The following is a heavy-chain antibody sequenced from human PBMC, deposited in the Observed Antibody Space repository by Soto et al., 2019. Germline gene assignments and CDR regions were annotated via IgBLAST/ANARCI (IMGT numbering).Heavy chain of an antibody. CDR2: INQDGSGK. Sequence: ESGGGLVQPGGSLRLSCAASGFTFSTCWMSWVRQAPGKGLEWVANINQDGSGKYYVDSVKGRFTISRDNAKNSLYLQMDSLRAEDTAMYYCARDPRGKATTHWGQGTLVTVSS. CDR1: GFTFSTCW. D-gene: IGHD1-1*01. CDR3: ARDPRGKATTH. J-gene: IGHJ4*02. V-gene: IGHV3-7*01.